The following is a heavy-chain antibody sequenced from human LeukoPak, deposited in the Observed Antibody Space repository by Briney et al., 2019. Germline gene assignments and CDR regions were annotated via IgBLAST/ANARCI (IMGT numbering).Heavy chain of an antibody. CDR1: GFTFSSYG. V-gene: IGHV3-33*01. J-gene: IGHJ6*03. D-gene: IGHD3-3*01. Sequence: PGGSLRLSCAASGFTFSSYGMHWVRQAPGKGLEWVAVIWYDGSNKYYADSVKGRFTISRDNSKNTLYLQMNSLRAEDTAVYYCARGKHFGSSAYYDFWSGLDYYYYYMDVWGKGTTVTVSS. CDR3: ARGKHFGSSAYYDFWSGLDYYYYYMDV. CDR2: IWYDGSNK.